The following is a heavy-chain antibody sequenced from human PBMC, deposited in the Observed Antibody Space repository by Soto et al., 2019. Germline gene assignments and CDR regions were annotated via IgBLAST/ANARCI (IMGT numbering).Heavy chain of an antibody. D-gene: IGHD3-10*02. CDR2: INGRSNYV. CDR3: AREDGVVVCSSALEP. J-gene: IGHJ4*02. V-gene: IGHV3-21*01. CDR1: GFTFSTYT. Sequence: EVQVVESGGGLVKPGGSLRLSCVVSGFTFSTYTMNWVRQAPGKGLEWVSSINGRSNYVYYADSVKGRFTISRDNATNSLYLQMNTLRAADTAIYYCAREDGVVVCSSALEPWGRGPLVTFSS.